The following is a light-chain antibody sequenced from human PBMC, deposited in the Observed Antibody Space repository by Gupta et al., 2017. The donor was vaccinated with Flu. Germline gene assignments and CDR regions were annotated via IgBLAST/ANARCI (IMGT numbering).Light chain of an antibody. Sequence: DIQMTQSPSVVSASVGDRVTITCRASEGISTWLAWYQQMQGKAPKLLIYDASTLETGVPSRFSGSGAGTDFTLTINSLQPEDFATYYCQQSNKFPFTFGPGTKVDFK. CDR2: DAS. J-gene: IGKJ3*01. V-gene: IGKV1-12*02. CDR1: EGISTW. CDR3: QQSNKFPFT.